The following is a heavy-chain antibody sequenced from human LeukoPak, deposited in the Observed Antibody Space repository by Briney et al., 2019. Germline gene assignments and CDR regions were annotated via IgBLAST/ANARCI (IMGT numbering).Heavy chain of an antibody. V-gene: IGHV3-23*01. Sequence: GGSLRLSCAGSGFTFSNYAMSWVRQAPGKGLEWVSVISGNGDTTYYADSVKGRFTIPRDNSKNTLYLQMNSLRAGDTAIYSCAKDYRGSGYFFDVWGQGTMVAVSS. J-gene: IGHJ3*01. CDR2: ISGNGDTT. CDR3: AKDYRGSGYFFDV. CDR1: GFTFSNYA. D-gene: IGHD3-3*01.